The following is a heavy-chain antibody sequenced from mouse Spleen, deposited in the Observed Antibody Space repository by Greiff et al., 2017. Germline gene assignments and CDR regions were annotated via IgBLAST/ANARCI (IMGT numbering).Heavy chain of an antibody. D-gene: IGHD1-2*01. J-gene: IGHJ4*01. CDR2: IFPGSGST. Sequence: VQLVESGAELMKPGASVKFSCKATGYTFTGYWIEWVKQRPGHGLEWIGMIFPGSGSTNYNEKFKGKATFTADKSSNTAYMKLSSLTTEHSAIDYSARNEEPLLRVENDAMDYWGQGTSVTVSA. V-gene: IGHV1-9*01. CDR3: ARNEEPLLRVENDAMDY. CDR1: GYTFTGYW.